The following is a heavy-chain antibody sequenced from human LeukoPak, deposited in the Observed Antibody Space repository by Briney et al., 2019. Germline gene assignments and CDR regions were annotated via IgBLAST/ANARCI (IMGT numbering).Heavy chain of an antibody. CDR2: IYPGDSDT. V-gene: IGHV5-51*01. CDR3: ARSPTRISLAGIAVAGGFDY. D-gene: IGHD6-19*01. CDR1: GYSFTSYW. J-gene: IGHJ4*02. Sequence: GESLKISCKGSGYSFTSYWIGWVRQTPGKGLEWMGIIYPGDSDTRYSPSFQGQVTIAADKSISTAYLQWSSLKASDTAMYYCARSPTRISLAGIAVAGGFDYWGQGTLVTVSS.